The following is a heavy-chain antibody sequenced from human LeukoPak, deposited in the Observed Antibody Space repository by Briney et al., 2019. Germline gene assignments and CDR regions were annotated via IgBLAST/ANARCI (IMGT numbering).Heavy chain of an antibody. J-gene: IGHJ4*02. V-gene: IGHV1-46*01. CDR2: INPSGGST. CDR1: GYTFTSYC. CDR3: AREDTAMATFDY. D-gene: IGHD5-18*01. Sequence: ASVKVSCKASGYTFTSYCMHWVRQAPGQGLEWMGIINPSGGSTSYAQKFQGRVTMTRDMSTSTVYMELSSLRSEDTAVYYCAREDTAMATFDYWGQGTLVTVSS.